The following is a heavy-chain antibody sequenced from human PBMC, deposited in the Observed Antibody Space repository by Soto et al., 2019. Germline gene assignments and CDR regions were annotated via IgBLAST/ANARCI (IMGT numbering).Heavy chain of an antibody. Sequence: QVQLVESGGGVVQPGRSLRLSCAASGFAFSNHGMHWVRQAPGTGLEWVAVIWNDGSKKYYADSVKGRFTISRDNSKNTLYLQMNSLSAEDTAVYSCVRGRAYGDYIPDFWGQGPLVTVSS. J-gene: IGHJ4*02. D-gene: IGHD4-17*01. CDR3: VRGRAYGDYIPDF. V-gene: IGHV3-33*01. CDR2: IWNDGSKK. CDR1: GFAFSNHG.